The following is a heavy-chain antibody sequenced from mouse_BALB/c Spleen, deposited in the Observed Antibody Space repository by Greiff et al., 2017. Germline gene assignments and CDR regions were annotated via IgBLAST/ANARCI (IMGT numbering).Heavy chain of an antibody. Sequence: EVQLQESGPELVKPGASVKISCKASGYSFTGYYMHWVKQSHVKSLEWIGRINPYNGATSYNQNFKDKASLTVDKSSSTAYMELHSLTSEDSAVYYCANYGNYLDYWGQGTTLTVSS. J-gene: IGHJ2*01. D-gene: IGHD2-1*01. V-gene: IGHV1-31*01. CDR1: GYSFTGYY. CDR3: ANYGNYLDY. CDR2: INPYNGAT.